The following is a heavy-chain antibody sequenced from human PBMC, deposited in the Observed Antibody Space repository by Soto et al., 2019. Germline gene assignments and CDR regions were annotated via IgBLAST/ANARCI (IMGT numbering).Heavy chain of an antibody. CDR3: ARDYDSETTVNRVGFFDL. D-gene: IGHD4-17*01. V-gene: IGHV1-18*01. Sequence: QVQLVQSGAEVKKPGASVKVSCKASGYTFTSYGISWVRQAPGQGLEWMGWISAYNGNTNYAQKLQGRVTMTTDTSTSTAYMELRSLRSDDTALYYCARDYDSETTVNRVGFFDLWGRGTLVTVSS. J-gene: IGHJ2*01. CDR2: ISAYNGNT. CDR1: GYTFTSYG.